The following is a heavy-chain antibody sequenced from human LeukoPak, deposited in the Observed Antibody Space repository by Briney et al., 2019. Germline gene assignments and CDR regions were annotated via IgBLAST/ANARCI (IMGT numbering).Heavy chain of an antibody. Sequence: GGSLRLSCVASGLTFSSYEMIWIRQAPGKGLEWVSYISGSGSTTYYADSVRGRFTTSRDNAENSLYLQMNNLRAEDTAIYYCAKEREDCSSSSCYEEFDCWGQGTLVTVSS. CDR1: GLTFSSYE. V-gene: IGHV3-48*03. J-gene: IGHJ4*02. D-gene: IGHD2-2*01. CDR3: AKEREDCSSSSCYEEFDC. CDR2: ISGSGSTT.